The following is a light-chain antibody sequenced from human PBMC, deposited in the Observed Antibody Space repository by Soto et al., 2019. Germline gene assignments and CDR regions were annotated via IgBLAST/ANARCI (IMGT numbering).Light chain of an antibody. CDR1: QSISGH. CDR2: ATS. J-gene: IGKJ3*01. Sequence: DIQMTQSPSSLSASVGDRVTITCRASQSISGHLNWYQHKPGKAPELLIYATSTLHIGVPSRFSGNGSWTEFSLTISRLQPEDFATYYCQQSYSSPRFTFGPGTKVDIK. V-gene: IGKV1-39*01. CDR3: QQSYSSPRFT.